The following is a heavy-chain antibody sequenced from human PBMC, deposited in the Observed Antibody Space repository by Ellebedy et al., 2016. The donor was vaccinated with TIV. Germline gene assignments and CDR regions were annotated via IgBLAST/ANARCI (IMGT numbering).Heavy chain of an antibody. D-gene: IGHD5-12*01. Sequence: SETLSLXCNVSGGTISSTNYYWGWIRQSPEKGLEWIGSIYHSGSTYYNPSLKSRLTISLDTTKNQFSLRLDSVTAADKAVYYCGSSPSGYEIPYWGQGTLVTVSS. CDR3: GSSPSGYEIPY. CDR2: IYHSGST. V-gene: IGHV4-39*07. J-gene: IGHJ4*02. CDR1: GGTISSTNYY.